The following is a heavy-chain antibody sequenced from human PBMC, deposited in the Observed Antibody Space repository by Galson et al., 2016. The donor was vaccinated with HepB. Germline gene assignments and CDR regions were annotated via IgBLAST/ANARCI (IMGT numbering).Heavy chain of an antibody. D-gene: IGHD3-10*01. V-gene: IGHV4-59*11. Sequence: SETLSLTCDVSGGSITSHYWNWIRQPPGKGLEWIGYNHYSGGTKYNPSLKSRVTTSADTSKNQFSLQLTSLTAADTAVYYCARSLPRGVYFDYWGQGTLVTVSS. J-gene: IGHJ4*02. CDR1: GGSITSHY. CDR3: ARSLPRGVYFDY. CDR2: NHYSGGT.